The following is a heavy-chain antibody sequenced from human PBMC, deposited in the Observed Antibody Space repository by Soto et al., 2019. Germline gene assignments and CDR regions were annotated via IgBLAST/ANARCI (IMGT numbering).Heavy chain of an antibody. CDR1: GDTVTGYE. D-gene: IGHD1-26*01. CDR2: INPNSGGT. CDR3: ARDPIVGATGVYFDY. J-gene: IGHJ4*02. Sequence: GASVKVASKASGDTVTGYEMHWVRQAPGQGLEWMGWINPNSGGTNYAQKFQGWVTMTRDTSIGTAYMELSRLRSDDTAVYYCARDPIVGATGVYFDYWGQGTLVTVSS. V-gene: IGHV1-2*04.